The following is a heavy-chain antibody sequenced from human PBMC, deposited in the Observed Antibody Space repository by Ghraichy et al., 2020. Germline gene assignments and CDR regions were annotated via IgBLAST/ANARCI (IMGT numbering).Heavy chain of an antibody. D-gene: IGHD2-2*01. Sequence: SVKVSCKASGGTFSSYAISWVRQAPGQGLEWMGGIIPIFGTANYAQKFQGRVTITADESTSTAYMELSSLRSEDTAVYYCARDARIVSLDDIVVVPAATRHYYYYGMDVWGQGTTVTVSS. CDR2: IIPIFGTA. J-gene: IGHJ6*02. CDR3: ARDARIVSLDDIVVVPAATRHYYYYGMDV. V-gene: IGHV1-69*13. CDR1: GGTFSSYA.